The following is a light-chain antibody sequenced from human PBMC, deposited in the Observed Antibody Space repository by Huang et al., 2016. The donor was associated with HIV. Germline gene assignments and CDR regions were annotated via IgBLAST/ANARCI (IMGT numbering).Light chain of an antibody. J-gene: IGKJ2*01. CDR3: QHYNNWPPKYT. CDR2: GAS. Sequence: EIVLTKSPATRSVCPGERATLTCRASQSSGSNWAWYQQRPGQAPRLLIYGASTRATGIPARFSGSGCVTEYTLTISSLQSEDFAVDYCQHYNNWPPKYTFGQGTKLEIK. V-gene: IGKV3-15*01. CDR1: QSSGSN.